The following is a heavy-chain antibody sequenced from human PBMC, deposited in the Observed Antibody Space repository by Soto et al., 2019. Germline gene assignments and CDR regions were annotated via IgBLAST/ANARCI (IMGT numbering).Heavy chain of an antibody. CDR2: IWYDGSNK. D-gene: IGHD3-10*01. Sequence: QVQLVESGGGVVQPGRSLRLSCAASGFTFSSYGMHWVRQAPGKGLEWVAVIWYDGSNKYYADSVKGRFTISRDNSKNPLYLQMNSLRAEDTAVYFCAAGRGGGDYWGQGTLVTVSS. J-gene: IGHJ4*02. V-gene: IGHV3-33*01. CDR1: GFTFSSYG. CDR3: AAGRGGGDY.